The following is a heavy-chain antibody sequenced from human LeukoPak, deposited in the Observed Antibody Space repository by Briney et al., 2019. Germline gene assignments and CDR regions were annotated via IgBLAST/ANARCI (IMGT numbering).Heavy chain of an antibody. V-gene: IGHV3-30*18. CDR3: AKDRTNFYYYMDA. J-gene: IGHJ6*03. Sequence: GGSLRLSCAASGFTFSSYSMNWVRQAPGEGLQWVAAISSDGDKQYYADSVKGRFTISRDNSKDTLYLQMNGLKTEDTAIYFCAKDRTNFYYYMDAWGTGTTVIVSS. CDR2: ISSDGDKQ. CDR1: GFTFSSYS.